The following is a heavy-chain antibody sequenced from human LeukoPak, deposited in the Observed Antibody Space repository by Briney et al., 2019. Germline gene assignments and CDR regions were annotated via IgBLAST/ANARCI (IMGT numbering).Heavy chain of an antibody. CDR1: GYTFSDYY. J-gene: IGHJ5*02. CDR2: ISAYNGNT. V-gene: IGHV1-18*04. Sequence: ASVKVSCKASGYTFSDYYIHWVRQAPGQGLEWMGWISAYNGNTNYAQKLQGRVTMTTDTSTSTTYMELRSLRSDDTAVYYCARDLLRSSSSSWFDPWGQGTLVTVSS. D-gene: IGHD6-6*01. CDR3: ARDLLRSSSSSWFDP.